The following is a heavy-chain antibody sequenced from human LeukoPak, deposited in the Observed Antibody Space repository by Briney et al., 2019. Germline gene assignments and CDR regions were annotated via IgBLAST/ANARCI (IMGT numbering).Heavy chain of an antibody. Sequence: GGSLRLSCAASRFTFSSYSMNWVRQAPGKGLEWVSYITSASTIYYADSVKGRFTISRDNAKNSLYLQMNSLRAEDTAVYFCAREGQFARSSSLGGPFDIWGQGTMVSVSS. D-gene: IGHD2-2*01. CDR1: RFTFSSYS. CDR3: AREGQFARSSSLGGPFDI. V-gene: IGHV3-48*04. J-gene: IGHJ3*02. CDR2: ITSASTI.